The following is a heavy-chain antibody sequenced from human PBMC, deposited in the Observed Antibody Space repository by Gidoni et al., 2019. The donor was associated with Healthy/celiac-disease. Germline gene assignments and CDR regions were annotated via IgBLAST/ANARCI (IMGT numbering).Heavy chain of an antibody. CDR3: AKDSSGYYYDADAFDI. D-gene: IGHD3-22*01. V-gene: IGHV4-4*07. CDR1: GGSISSYY. J-gene: IGHJ3*02. CDR2: IYTSGST. Sequence: QVQLPESGPGLVKPSETLSPTCTVSGGSISSYYWSWIRQPAGKGLEWSGRIYTSGSTNYNPSLKSRVTMSVDTSKNQFSLKLSSVTAADTAVYYCAKDSSGYYYDADAFDIWGQGTMVTVSS.